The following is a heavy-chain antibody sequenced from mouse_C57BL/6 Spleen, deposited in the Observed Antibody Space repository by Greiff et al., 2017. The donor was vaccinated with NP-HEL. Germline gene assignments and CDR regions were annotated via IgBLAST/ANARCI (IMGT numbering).Heavy chain of an antibody. V-gene: IGHV3-6*01. CDR3: VREDYYGSSYGDYAMDY. D-gene: IGHD1-1*01. CDR1: GYSITSGYY. J-gene: IGHJ4*01. Sequence: EVKLMESGPGLVKPSQSLSLTCSVTGYSITSGYYWNWIRQFPGNKLEWMGYISYDGSNNYNPSLKNRISITRDTSKNQFFLKLNSVTTEDTATYYCVREDYYGSSYGDYAMDYWGQGTSVTVSS. CDR2: ISYDGSN.